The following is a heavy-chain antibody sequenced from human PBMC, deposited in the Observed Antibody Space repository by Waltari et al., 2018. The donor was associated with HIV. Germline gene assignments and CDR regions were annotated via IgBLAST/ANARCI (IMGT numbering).Heavy chain of an antibody. Sequence: QVQLQESGPGLVKPSETLSLTCTVSGGSISSYYWSWIRQPPGKGLEWIGYIYYSGSTNYNPSLKSRVTISVDTSKNQFSLKLSSVTAADTAVYYCARDGAPRAVAGNHVPPDNWFDPWGQGTLVTVSS. J-gene: IGHJ5*02. CDR1: GGSISSYY. V-gene: IGHV4-59*01. CDR2: IYYSGST. D-gene: IGHD6-19*01. CDR3: ARDGAPRAVAGNHVPPDNWFDP.